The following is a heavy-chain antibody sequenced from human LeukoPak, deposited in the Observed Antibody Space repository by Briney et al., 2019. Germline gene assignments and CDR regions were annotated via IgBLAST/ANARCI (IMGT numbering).Heavy chain of an antibody. CDR2: IYYSGNT. Sequence: SETLSLTCTVSGVSISRSNSYWGWIRQPPGKGLEWIGSIYYSGNTHYNASLKSQVSISIDTSKNQFSLRLTSVTAADTAVYYCARQTGSGLFILPGGQGTLVTVSS. D-gene: IGHD3/OR15-3a*01. J-gene: IGHJ4*02. CDR1: GVSISRSNSY. CDR3: ARQTGSGLFILP. V-gene: IGHV4-39*01.